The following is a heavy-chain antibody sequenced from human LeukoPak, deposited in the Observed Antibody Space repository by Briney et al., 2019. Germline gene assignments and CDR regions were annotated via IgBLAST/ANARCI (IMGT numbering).Heavy chain of an antibody. CDR2: MYYRGST. J-gene: IGHJ4*02. CDR1: GDSISSNSYY. D-gene: IGHD3-3*01. V-gene: IGHV4-39*01. Sequence: SETLSLSCTVSGDSISSNSYYWGWIRQPPGKGLEWIGSMYYRGSTYYNLSLKSRVTISVDTSNNQFSLKLSSVTAADSAVYYCTRGVTTFGVAGYYFDNWGQGHLITVAS. CDR3: TRGVTTFGVAGYYFDN.